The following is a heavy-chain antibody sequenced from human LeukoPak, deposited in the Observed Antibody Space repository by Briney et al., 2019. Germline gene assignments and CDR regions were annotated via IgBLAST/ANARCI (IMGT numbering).Heavy chain of an antibody. V-gene: IGHV4-38-2*01. CDR3: ARRDQYCSSTSCYRGFDP. Sequence: PSETLSLTCYVSGDSISNSYYWGWIRQPPGKGLEWIGSIYYSGSTYYNPSLKSRVTISVDTSKNQFSLKLSSVTAADTAVYYCARRDQYCSSTSCYRGFDPWGQGTLVTVSS. D-gene: IGHD2-2*01. CDR1: GDSISNSYY. CDR2: IYYSGST. J-gene: IGHJ5*02.